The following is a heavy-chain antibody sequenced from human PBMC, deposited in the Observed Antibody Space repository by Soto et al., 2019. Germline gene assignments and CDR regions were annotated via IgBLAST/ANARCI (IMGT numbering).Heavy chain of an antibody. CDR3: AAFYDYVWGSYDDY. CDR1: GFTFSSYS. D-gene: IGHD3-16*01. V-gene: IGHV3-48*02. J-gene: IGHJ4*02. CDR2: ISSSSSTI. Sequence: EVQLVESGGGLVQPGGSLRLSCAASGFTFSSYSMNWVRQAPGKGLEWVSYISSSSSTIYYADSVKGRFTISRDNAKNSLYLQMNSLRDEDTAVYYCAAFYDYVWGSYDDYWGQGTLVTVSS.